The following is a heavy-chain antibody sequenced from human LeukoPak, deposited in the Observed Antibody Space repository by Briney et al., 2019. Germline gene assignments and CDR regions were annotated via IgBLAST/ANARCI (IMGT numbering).Heavy chain of an antibody. CDR2: IIPILGIA. CDR1: GGTFSSYA. V-gene: IGHV1-69*04. CDR3: ARELGTNYYYYYGMDV. Sequence: SVTVSCTASGGTFSSYAISWVRQAPGQGLEWMGRIIPILGIANYAQKFQGRVTITADKSTSTAYMELSSLRSEDTAVYYCARELGTNYYYYYGMDVWGQGTTVTVSS. J-gene: IGHJ6*02. D-gene: IGHD7-27*01.